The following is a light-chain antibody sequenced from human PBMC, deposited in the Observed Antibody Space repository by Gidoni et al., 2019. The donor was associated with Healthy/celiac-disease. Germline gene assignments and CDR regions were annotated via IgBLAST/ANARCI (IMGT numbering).Light chain of an antibody. J-gene: IGKJ1*01. Sequence: DIVMTQSPDSLAVSLGERATINNKNYLAWYQQKPVQPPKLLIYWASTRESGVPDRFSGSGSGTDFTLTIISLQADAVAVSYCQQYYSTPLTFDQGTKVEIK. CDR3: QQYYSTPLT. CDR1: NKNY. V-gene: IGKV4-1*01. CDR2: WAS.